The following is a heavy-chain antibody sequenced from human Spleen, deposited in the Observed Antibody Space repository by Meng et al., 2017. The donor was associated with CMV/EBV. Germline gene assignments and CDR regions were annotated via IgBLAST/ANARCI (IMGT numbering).Heavy chain of an antibody. CDR1: GYIFSSRW. CDR2: VYPGNSDI. Sequence: GESLKISCKGSGYIFSSRWIGWVRQMPGKGLEWMAIVYPGNSDIRYSPSFEGLVTISADQSISTAYLQWSSLRASDTAMYYCARGSRVVVPAAIGAFDIWGQGTMVTVSS. V-gene: IGHV5-51*01. J-gene: IGHJ3*02. D-gene: IGHD2-2*02. CDR3: ARGSRVVVPAAIGAFDI.